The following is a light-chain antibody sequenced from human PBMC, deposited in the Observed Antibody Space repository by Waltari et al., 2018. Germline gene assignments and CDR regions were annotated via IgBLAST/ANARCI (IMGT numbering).Light chain of an antibody. Sequence: DAVMTQSQLPLPVTFGQEASISCRSGESLVASDGDAYLSWFQQRPGQSPRRLISKVSKRDSGVPDRFSGSQSGSEFTLKISSVEAEDAGVYYCMQGKYWPRTFGQGTKVEIK. CDR3: MQGKYWPRT. CDR2: KVS. CDR1: ESLVASDGDAY. V-gene: IGKV2-30*01. J-gene: IGKJ1*01.